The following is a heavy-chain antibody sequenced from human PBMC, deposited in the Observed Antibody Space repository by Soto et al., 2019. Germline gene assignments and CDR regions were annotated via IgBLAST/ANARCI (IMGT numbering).Heavy chain of an antibody. CDR2: ISYDGSNK. D-gene: IGHD3-3*01. CDR3: AKDEFTYYDFWSGYLFDY. V-gene: IGHV3-30*18. CDR1: GFTFSSYG. J-gene: IGHJ4*02. Sequence: PGGSLRRSCAASGFTFSSYGMHWVRQAPGKGLEWVAVISYDGSNKYYADSVKGRFTISRDNSKNTLYLQMNSLRAEDTAVYYCAKDEFTYYDFWSGYLFDYWGQGTLVTVSS.